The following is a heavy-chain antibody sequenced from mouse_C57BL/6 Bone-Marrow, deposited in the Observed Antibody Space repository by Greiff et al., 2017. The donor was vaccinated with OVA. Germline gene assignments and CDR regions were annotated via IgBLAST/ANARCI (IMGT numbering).Heavy chain of an antibody. J-gene: IGHJ3*01. Sequence: VQLQQSVAELVRPGASVKLSCTASGFTIKNTYMHWVKQRPEQGLEWIGRIDPANGNTKYAPKFKGKATITAATSSNTAYLQLSSLTSEDTAIYSCARSPPIHSWFAYWGQGTLVTVSA. V-gene: IGHV14-3*01. CDR2: IDPANGNT. CDR1: GFTIKNTY. CDR3: ARSPPIHSWFAY.